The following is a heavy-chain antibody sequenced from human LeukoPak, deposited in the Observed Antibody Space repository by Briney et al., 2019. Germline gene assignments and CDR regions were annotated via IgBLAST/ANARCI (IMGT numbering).Heavy chain of an antibody. J-gene: IGHJ4*02. CDR3: ARASPSGYDY. V-gene: IGHV3-48*02. CDR1: GFTFSTYG. CDR2: ISHTSDAI. Sequence: GRSLRLSRAASGFTFSTYGMNWVRQAPGKWLEWVSYISHTSDAIYYPDSVKGRFTISRDNAKNSLYLQMNSLRDEDTAVYYCARASPSGYDYWGQGTLVTVSS. D-gene: IGHD3-22*01.